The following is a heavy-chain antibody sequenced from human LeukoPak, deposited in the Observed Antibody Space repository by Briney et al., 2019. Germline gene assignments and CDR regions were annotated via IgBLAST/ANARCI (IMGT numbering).Heavy chain of an antibody. CDR2: ISGSGGST. Sequence: GGSLRLSCAAAGFTFSSYAMSWVRQAPGKGLEWVSAISGSGGSTYYADSVKGRFTISRDNSKNTLYLQMNSLRAEDTAVYYCAKRTEGEYYYYMDVWGKGTTVTVSS. V-gene: IGHV3-23*01. CDR3: AKRTEGEYYYYMDV. J-gene: IGHJ6*03. D-gene: IGHD1-14*01. CDR1: GFTFSSYA.